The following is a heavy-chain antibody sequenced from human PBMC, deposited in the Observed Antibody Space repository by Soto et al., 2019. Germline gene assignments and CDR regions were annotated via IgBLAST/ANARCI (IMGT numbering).Heavy chain of an antibody. CDR3: AKDRTVAARNFDY. CDR1: GLAFSNYA. CDR2: ISTSIDAT. J-gene: IGHJ4*02. Sequence: LRLSCAASGLAFSNYAMGWVRQAPGKGLEWVSSISTSIDATYYADSVKGRFTISRDDSKNTLYLQMNSLRAEDSAVYYCAKDRTVAARNFDYWGQGTQVTVSS. V-gene: IGHV3-23*01. D-gene: IGHD6-6*01.